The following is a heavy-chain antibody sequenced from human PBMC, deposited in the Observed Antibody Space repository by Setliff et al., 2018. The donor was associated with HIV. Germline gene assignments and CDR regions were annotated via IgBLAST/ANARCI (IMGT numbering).Heavy chain of an antibody. J-gene: IGHJ4*02. CDR1: GGSISNYY. V-gene: IGHV4-4*09. CDR3: ARHSPSDY. Sequence: PSETLSLTCTVSGGSISNYYWSWIRRPPGKGLEWIGYIYTSGSTNYNPSLKSRVTISVDTSKNQFSLKLSSVTAADTAVHYCARHSPSDYWGQGTLVTVSS. CDR2: IYTSGST.